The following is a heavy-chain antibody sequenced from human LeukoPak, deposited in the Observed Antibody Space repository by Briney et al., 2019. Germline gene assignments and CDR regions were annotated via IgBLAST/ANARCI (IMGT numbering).Heavy chain of an antibody. D-gene: IGHD3-10*01. V-gene: IGHV1-8*01. CDR2: MNPNSGNT. J-gene: IGHJ4*02. CDR3: ARARDVVRGVIITSPFGY. CDR1: GYTFTSYD. Sequence: ASVKVSCKASGYTFTSYDINWVRQATGQGLEWMGWMNPNSGNTGYAQKFQGGVTMTRNTSISTAYMELSSLRSEDTAVYYCARARDVVRGVIITSPFGYWGQGTLVTVSS.